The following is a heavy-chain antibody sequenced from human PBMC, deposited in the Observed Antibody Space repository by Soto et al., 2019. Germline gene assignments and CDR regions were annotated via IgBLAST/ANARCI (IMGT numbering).Heavy chain of an antibody. D-gene: IGHD6-19*01. V-gene: IGHV3-30*01. Sequence: GGSLRLSCAASGFTFSSYAMHWVRQGPGKGLEWVTLISYDGSKKFYADSVKGRFTISRDQSKSTLYLQMNSLRDDDTAMYYCARDNAPVAGTSLPGYWGQGTLVTVSS. CDR2: ISYDGSKK. CDR1: GFTFSSYA. J-gene: IGHJ4*02. CDR3: ARDNAPVAGTSLPGY.